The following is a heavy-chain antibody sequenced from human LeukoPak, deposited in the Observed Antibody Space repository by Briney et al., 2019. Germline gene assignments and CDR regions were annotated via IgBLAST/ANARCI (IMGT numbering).Heavy chain of an antibody. D-gene: IGHD3-3*01. CDR1: GGSISSYY. CDR3: ARRTYDFWSGNYFDY. V-gene: IGHV4-59*01. Sequence: SETLSLTCTVSGGSISSYYWSWIRQPPGKGLEWIGYIYYSGSTNYNPSLKSRVTISVDTSKNQFSLKLSSVTAPDTAVYYCARRTYDFWSGNYFDYWGQGTLITVSS. J-gene: IGHJ4*02. CDR2: IYYSGST.